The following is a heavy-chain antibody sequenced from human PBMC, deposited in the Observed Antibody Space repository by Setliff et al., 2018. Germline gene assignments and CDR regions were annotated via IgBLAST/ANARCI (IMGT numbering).Heavy chain of an antibody. Sequence: SETLSLTCTVYGGSFSDYYWSWIRQSPGKGLEWIGEINHRGNTNYNPSLKSRVTMSVDTSKNQFSLKLRSMTAADTAVYYCAKQGSYYYYMDVWGKGTTVTVSS. CDR3: AKQGSYYYYMDV. D-gene: IGHD6-13*01. V-gene: IGHV4-34*01. CDR1: GGSFSDYY. J-gene: IGHJ6*03. CDR2: INHRGNT.